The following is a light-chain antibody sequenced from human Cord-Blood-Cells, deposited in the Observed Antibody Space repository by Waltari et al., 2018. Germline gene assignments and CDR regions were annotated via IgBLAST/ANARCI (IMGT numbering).Light chain of an antibody. CDR1: QSLLHSNGYNY. CDR3: MQALQTPQIT. Sequence: DIVMTQSPLSLPVTPGEPASIPCRPSQSLLHSNGYNYLDWYLQKPGQSPQLLIYLGSNRASGVPDRFSGSGSGTDFTLKISRVEAEDVGVYYCMQALQTPQITFGQGTRLEIK. J-gene: IGKJ5*01. CDR2: LGS. V-gene: IGKV2-28*01.